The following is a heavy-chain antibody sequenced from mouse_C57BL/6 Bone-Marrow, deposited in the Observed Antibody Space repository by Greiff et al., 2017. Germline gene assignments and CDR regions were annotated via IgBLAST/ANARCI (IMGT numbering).Heavy chain of an antibody. CDR2: ISSGSSTI. CDR3: AREGYYGNFDY. D-gene: IGHD1-1*01. CDR1: GFTFSDYG. Sequence: DVQLVESGGGLVKPGGSLKLSCAASGFTFSDYGMHWVRQAPEKGLEWVAYISSGSSTIYYADTVKGRFTISRDNAKNTLFLQMTRLRSEDTAMYYCAREGYYGNFDYWGQGTTLTVSA. J-gene: IGHJ2*01. V-gene: IGHV5-17*01.